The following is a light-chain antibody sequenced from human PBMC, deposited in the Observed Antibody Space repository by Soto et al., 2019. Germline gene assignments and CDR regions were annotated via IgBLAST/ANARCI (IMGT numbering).Light chain of an antibody. Sequence: IVLTQSPSTLSLSPGERATISCSASQTVASNHLAWYQQTPGQPPRLLIFGASRRAIGVPDRFSGSGSGTDFTLTISRLEPEDFAVYYCQQYGTSSTFGGGTKVEI. J-gene: IGKJ4*01. V-gene: IGKV3-20*01. CDR3: QQYGTSST. CDR1: QTVASNH. CDR2: GAS.